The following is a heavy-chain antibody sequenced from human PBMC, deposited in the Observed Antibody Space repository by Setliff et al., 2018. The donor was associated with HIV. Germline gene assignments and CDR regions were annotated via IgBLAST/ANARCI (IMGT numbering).Heavy chain of an antibody. D-gene: IGHD6-6*01. Sequence: PGESLKISCKASGYSFSDYWIGWVRQMPGKGLEWMGVTYPGDSTTRHSPSLEGQVTTSVDKSITTVYLQWTSLKSSDTAIYYCARRPSSYNWFDPWGQGTLVTVSS. CDR3: ARRPSSYNWFDP. CDR2: TYPGDSTT. V-gene: IGHV5-51*01. CDR1: GYSFSDYW. J-gene: IGHJ5*02.